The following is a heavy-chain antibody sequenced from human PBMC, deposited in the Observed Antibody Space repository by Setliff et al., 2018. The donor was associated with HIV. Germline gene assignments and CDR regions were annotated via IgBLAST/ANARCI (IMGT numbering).Heavy chain of an antibody. Sequence: ASVKVSCKASGYTFSGYYFHWVRQAPGQGLEWMGWINPNSGGTNYAQKFHGRVTMTTDMSISTAYMVLSRLRSDDAAMYYCASSGGYPDYFDYWGQGTLVTVSS. V-gene: IGHV1-2*02. CDR3: ASSGGYPDYFDY. CDR1: GYTFSGYY. D-gene: IGHD1-26*01. J-gene: IGHJ4*02. CDR2: INPNSGGT.